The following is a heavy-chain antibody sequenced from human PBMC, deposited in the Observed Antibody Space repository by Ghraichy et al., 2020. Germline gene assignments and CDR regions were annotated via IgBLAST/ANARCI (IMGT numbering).Heavy chain of an antibody. Sequence: GGSLRLSCAASGFTFSDYYMSWIRQAPGKGLEWVSYISSSGSTIYYADSVKGRFTISRDNAKNSLYLQMNSLRAEDTAVYYCARVSEDSGSYYYYYGMDVWGQGTTVTVSS. CDR3: ARVSEDSGSYYYYYGMDV. V-gene: IGHV3-11*01. D-gene: IGHD1-26*01. J-gene: IGHJ6*02. CDR2: ISSSGSTI. CDR1: GFTFSDYY.